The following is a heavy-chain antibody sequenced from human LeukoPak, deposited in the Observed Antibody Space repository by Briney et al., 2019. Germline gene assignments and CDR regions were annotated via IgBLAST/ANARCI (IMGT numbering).Heavy chain of an antibody. CDR2: ISYDGSNK. Sequence: GGSLRLSCAASGFIFSSYAMHWVRQAPGKGLEWVAVISYDGSNKYYADSVKGRFTISRDNSKNTLYLQMNSLRAEDTAVYYCARSPIAAAGHFDYWGQGTLVTVSS. CDR3: ARSPIAAAGHFDY. CDR1: GFIFSSYA. V-gene: IGHV3-30-3*01. D-gene: IGHD6-13*01. J-gene: IGHJ4*02.